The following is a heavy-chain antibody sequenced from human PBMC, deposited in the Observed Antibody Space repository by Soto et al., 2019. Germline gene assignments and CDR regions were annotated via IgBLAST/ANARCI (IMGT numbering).Heavy chain of an antibody. CDR1: SGSVSSGSYY. J-gene: IGHJ4*02. V-gene: IGHV4-61*01. D-gene: IGHD3-16*01. CDR2: IYYSGTT. Sequence: SETLSLPCTLSSGSVSSGSYYSIWFPQPRGKGLGWIGYIYYSGTTQYNPSLKRRVTISVDTSKKQFYLKLNCVTAADTAVYYCARERTGDPTFFEYWGRGSLVDVSS. CDR3: ARERTGDPTFFEY.